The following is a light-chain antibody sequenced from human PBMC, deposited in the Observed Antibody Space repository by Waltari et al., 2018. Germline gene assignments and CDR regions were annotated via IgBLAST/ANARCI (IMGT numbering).Light chain of an antibody. CDR1: SGHSSYA. CDR2: INSDDTH. J-gene: IGLJ3*02. Sequence: QLVLTQSPSASASLGASVKFTCTLSSGHSSYAIAWHQQQPEKGPRYLMKINSDDTHTKGDGSPDRVSGSSSGAERYLTISSLKSEDEADYYCQTWGTGSWVFGGGTKLTVL. V-gene: IGLV4-69*01. CDR3: QTWGTGSWV.